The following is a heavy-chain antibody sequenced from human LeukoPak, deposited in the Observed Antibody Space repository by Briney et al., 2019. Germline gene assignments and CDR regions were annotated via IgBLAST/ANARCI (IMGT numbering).Heavy chain of an antibody. CDR1: GFTFSRYA. V-gene: IGHV3-30*04. CDR3: ARGSGYSYGFTRRDPTKSRLVY. CDR2: ISYDGSNK. J-gene: IGHJ4*02. D-gene: IGHD5-18*01. Sequence: PGRSLRLSCAASGFTFSRYAMHWVRQAPGKGLEWVAVISYDGSNKYYADSVKGRFTISRDNSKNTLYLEMNSLRAEDTAVYYCARGSGYSYGFTRRDPTKSRLVYWGRGTLVTVSS.